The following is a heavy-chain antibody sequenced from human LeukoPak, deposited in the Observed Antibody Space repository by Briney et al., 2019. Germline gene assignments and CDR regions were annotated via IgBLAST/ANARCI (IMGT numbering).Heavy chain of an antibody. CDR3: AKERTEPFNYDILTGYYTG. CDR1: GFTFSSYW. V-gene: IGHV3-74*01. Sequence: PGGSLRLSCAASGFTFSSYWMHWVRQAPGKGLVWVSRINTDGSSTSYADSVKGRFTISRDNSKNTLYLQMNSLRAEDTAVYYCAKERTEPFNYDILTGYYTGWGQGTLVTVSS. D-gene: IGHD3-9*01. CDR2: INTDGSST. J-gene: IGHJ4*02.